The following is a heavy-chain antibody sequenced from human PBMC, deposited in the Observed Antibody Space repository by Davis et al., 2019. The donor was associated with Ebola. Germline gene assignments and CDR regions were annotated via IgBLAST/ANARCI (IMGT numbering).Heavy chain of an antibody. V-gene: IGHV3-53*01. CDR2: IYSDGRI. CDR1: GFSVSTNY. Sequence: PGGSLRLSCAASGFSVSTNYTTWVRQAPGKGMEWVSVIYSDGRIYYADSVKGRFTISRDNSKNTVYLQMNSLRAEDTAVYYCASGPMITLCDHWGQGTLVTVSS. J-gene: IGHJ4*02. D-gene: IGHD3-16*01. CDR3: ASGPMITLCDH.